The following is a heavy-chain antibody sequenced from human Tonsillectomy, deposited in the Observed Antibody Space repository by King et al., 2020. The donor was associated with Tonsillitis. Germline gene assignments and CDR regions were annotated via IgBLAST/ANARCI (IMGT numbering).Heavy chain of an antibody. J-gene: IGHJ3*02. CDR1: GFTFSSYG. CDR3: AHASGGEYYFDSSGYPDAFDI. CDR2: ISHDGNNK. D-gene: IGHD3-22*01. Sequence: VQLVESGGGVVQPGRFLRLSCAASGFTFSSYGMHWVRQAPGKGLEWVAVISHDGNNKYYADSVKGRFTISRDNSKNTLYLQMNSLRAEDTAVYYCAHASGGEYYFDSSGYPDAFDIWGQGTMVTVSS. V-gene: IGHV3-30*03.